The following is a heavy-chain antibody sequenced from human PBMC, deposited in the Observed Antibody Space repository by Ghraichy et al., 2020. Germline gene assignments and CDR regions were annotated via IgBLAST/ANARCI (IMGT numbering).Heavy chain of an antibody. Sequence: SETLSLTCTVSGGSISSSSYNWGWIRQAPGKGLEWIGTIYYSGSTFYNPSLKSRVSISVDTSKNQFSLRLSSVTAADTAVYYCARRTGTQLDNWFDPWGQGILVTVSS. CDR2: IYYSGST. CDR3: ARRTGTQLDNWFDP. J-gene: IGHJ5*02. CDR1: GGSISSSSYN. D-gene: IGHD1-1*01. V-gene: IGHV4-39*01.